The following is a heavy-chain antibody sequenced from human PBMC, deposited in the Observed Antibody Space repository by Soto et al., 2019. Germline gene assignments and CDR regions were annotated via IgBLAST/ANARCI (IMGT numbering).Heavy chain of an antibody. CDR1: GGTFSSYT. CDR3: GVGSTVNYFDY. D-gene: IGHD4-17*01. CDR2: IIPILGIA. J-gene: IGHJ4*02. Sequence: QVQLVQSGAEVKKPGSSVKVSCKASGGTFSSYTISWVRQAPGQGLEWMGRIIPILGIANYAQKFQGRVTXTXXKATSTAYMELSSLRSEDTAVYYCGVGSTVNYFDYWGQGTLVTVSS. V-gene: IGHV1-69*02.